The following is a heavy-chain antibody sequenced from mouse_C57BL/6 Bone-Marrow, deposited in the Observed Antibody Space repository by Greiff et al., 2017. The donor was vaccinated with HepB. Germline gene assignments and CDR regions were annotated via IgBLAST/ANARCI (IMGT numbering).Heavy chain of an antibody. J-gene: IGHJ4*01. CDR3: TDYYGSLYAMDY. CDR1: GFNIKDYY. D-gene: IGHD1-1*01. V-gene: IGHV14-1*01. Sequence: VQLQQSGAELVRPGASVKLSCTASGFNIKDYYMHWVKQRPEQGLEWIGRIDPEDGDTEYAPKFQGKATMTADTSSNTAYLQLSSLTSEDTAVYYCTDYYGSLYAMDYWGQGTSVTVSS. CDR2: IDPEDGDT.